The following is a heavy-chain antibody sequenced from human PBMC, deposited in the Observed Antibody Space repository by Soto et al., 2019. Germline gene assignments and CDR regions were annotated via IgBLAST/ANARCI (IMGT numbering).Heavy chain of an antibody. Sequence: QVQLQQWGAGLLKPSETLSLTCAVYGGSFSGYYWNWIRQPPGKGLEWIGEINHRGSTHYNPSLKSRVTISVDTSKNQSSLRLSSVTAADTAVYYCARGWGRIFDYWGQGTLVTVSS. J-gene: IGHJ4*02. D-gene: IGHD7-27*01. CDR2: INHRGST. CDR1: GGSFSGYY. CDR3: ARGWGRIFDY. V-gene: IGHV4-34*01.